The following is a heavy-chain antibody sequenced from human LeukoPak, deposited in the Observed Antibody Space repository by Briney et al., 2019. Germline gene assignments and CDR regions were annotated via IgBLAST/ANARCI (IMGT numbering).Heavy chain of an antibody. CDR2: ISSNGGST. D-gene: IGHD2-15*01. CDR3: VKDRDCSGGSCYFYFDY. V-gene: IGHV3-64D*09. J-gene: IGHJ4*02. Sequence: PGGSLRLSCSASGFTFSSYAMHWVRQAPGKGLEYVSSISSNGGSTYYADSVKGRFTISRDNSKNTLFLQMSSLRAEDTAVYYCVKDRDCSGGSCYFYFDYRGQGTLVTVSS. CDR1: GFTFSSYA.